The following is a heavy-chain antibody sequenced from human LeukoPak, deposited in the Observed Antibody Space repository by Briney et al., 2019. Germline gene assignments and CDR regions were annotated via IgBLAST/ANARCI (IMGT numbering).Heavy chain of an antibody. J-gene: IGHJ4*02. CDR2: ISGSGGRT. V-gene: IGHV3-23*01. Sequence: GGCLRLSCAASGVTFSSYAMSCVREAPGKGLGRGSAISGSGGRTYYADSVKGQFTIYRENAKTSLYLQMNSLRAEDTAVYYCARRLAEAGLGFDYWGQGTLVTVSS. CDR1: GVTFSSYA. CDR3: ARRLAEAGLGFDY. D-gene: IGHD6-19*01.